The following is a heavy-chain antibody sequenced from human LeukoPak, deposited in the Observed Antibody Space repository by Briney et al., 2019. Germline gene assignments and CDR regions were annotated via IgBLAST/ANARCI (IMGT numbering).Heavy chain of an antibody. CDR3: ARLKAHTVDY. Sequence: GESLKISCKGSGFSFPSYWIGWVRQMPGKGLEWMGIIYPGDSVTRYSPSFQGQVTISADKSISTSYLQWSRLMASDTAMYYCARLKAHTVDYWGQGTLVTVSS. CDR2: IYPGDSVT. CDR1: GFSFPSYW. V-gene: IGHV5-51*01. J-gene: IGHJ4*02.